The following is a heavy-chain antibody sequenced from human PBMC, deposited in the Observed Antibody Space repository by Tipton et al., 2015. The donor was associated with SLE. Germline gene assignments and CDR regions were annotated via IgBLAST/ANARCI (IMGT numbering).Heavy chain of an antibody. CDR2: IYTSGST. Sequence: TLSLTCTVSGASISSGSYYWSWIRQPAGKGLEWIGRIYTSGSTNYNPSLKSRVTISVDTSKNQFSLKLSSVTAADTAVYYCARLFVDFWSGYPPYYFDYWGQGTLVTVSS. CDR3: ARLFVDFWSGYPPYYFDY. V-gene: IGHV4-61*02. D-gene: IGHD3-3*01. J-gene: IGHJ4*02. CDR1: GASISSGSYY.